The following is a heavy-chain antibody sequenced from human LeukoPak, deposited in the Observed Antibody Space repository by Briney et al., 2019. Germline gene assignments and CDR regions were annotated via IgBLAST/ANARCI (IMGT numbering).Heavy chain of an antibody. CDR1: GYSFTSYW. CDR3: VRSPACSSGTCYPNWFDP. CDR2: IDPSDSYT. D-gene: IGHD2-15*01. Sequence: GESLKISCKGSGYSFTSYWINWVRQMAGKGLEWMGRIDPSDSYTNYSPSFQGQVTISADKSISSAYLQWSSLKASDTAMYYCVRSPACSSGTCYPNWFDPWGQGTLVAVSS. J-gene: IGHJ5*02. V-gene: IGHV5-10-1*04.